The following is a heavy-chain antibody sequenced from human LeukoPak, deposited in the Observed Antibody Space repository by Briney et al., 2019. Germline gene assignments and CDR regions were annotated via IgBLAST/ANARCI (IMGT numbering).Heavy chain of an antibody. V-gene: IGHV1-46*01. CDR2: INPSGGST. CDR1: GYTFTSYY. J-gene: IGHJ6*02. CDR3: ARVGIAAAAGPNYGMDV. D-gene: IGHD6-13*01. Sequence: ASVKVSCKASGYTFTSYYMHWVRQAPGQGLEWMGIINPSGGSTSYAQKFQGRVTMTRDTSTSTVYMELSSLRSEDTAVYYCARVGIAAAAGPNYGMDVWGRGTTVTVSS.